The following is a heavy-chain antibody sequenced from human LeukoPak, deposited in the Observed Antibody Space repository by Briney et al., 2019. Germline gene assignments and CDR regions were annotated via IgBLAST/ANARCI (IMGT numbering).Heavy chain of an antibody. CDR2: ISINGDKT. D-gene: IGHD1-14*01. J-gene: IGHJ4*02. Sequence: GGSLRLSCSASGFTFSGHFMHWVRQAPGKGLEYVSSISINGDKTYYAESVKGRFTISRDNSKNTLYLQLSSLRVEDTAVYYCIKDRIGTGSFDHWGQGTLLTVSS. CDR1: GFTFSGHF. CDR3: IKDRIGTGSFDH. V-gene: IGHV3-64D*06.